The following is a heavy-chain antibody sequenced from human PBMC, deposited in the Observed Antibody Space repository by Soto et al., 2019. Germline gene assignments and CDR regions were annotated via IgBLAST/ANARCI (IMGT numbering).Heavy chain of an antibody. Sequence: EVQLLESGGGLVQPGGSLRLSCAASGFTFSSYAMSWVRQAPGKGLEWVSAISGSGGSTYYADSVKVRFTISRDNSKNTLYLQMNSLRAEDTAVYYCAKAPSQQQLPNPFDYWGQGTLVTVSS. CDR1: GFTFSSYA. J-gene: IGHJ4*02. D-gene: IGHD6-13*01. CDR3: AKAPSQQQLPNPFDY. V-gene: IGHV3-23*01. CDR2: ISGSGGST.